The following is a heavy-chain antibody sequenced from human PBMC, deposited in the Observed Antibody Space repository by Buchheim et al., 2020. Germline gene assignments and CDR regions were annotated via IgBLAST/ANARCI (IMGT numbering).Heavy chain of an antibody. Sequence: EVQLLESGGGLVQPGGSLRLSCAASGFTFSSYAMSWVRQAPGKGLEWVSAISGSGGSTYYADSVKGRFTISRDNSKNTLYLQMNSLRAEDTAVYYCAKDHLPTGLIYGDYVENPFLEGGYFDYWGQGTL. D-gene: IGHD4-17*01. CDR1: GFTFSSYA. V-gene: IGHV3-23*01. CDR2: ISGSGGST. CDR3: AKDHLPTGLIYGDYVENPFLEGGYFDY. J-gene: IGHJ4*02.